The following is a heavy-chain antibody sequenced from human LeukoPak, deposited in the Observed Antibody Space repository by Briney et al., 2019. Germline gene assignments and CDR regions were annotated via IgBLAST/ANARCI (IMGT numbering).Heavy chain of an antibody. J-gene: IGHJ4*02. CDR3: ARARTVWSGYDY. Sequence: ASVKVSCKASGYTFTGYYMHWVRQAPGQGLEWMGRIIPILGIANYAQKFQGRVTITADKSTSTAYMELSSLRSEDTAVYYCARARTVWSGYDYWGQGTLVTVSS. D-gene: IGHD3-3*01. V-gene: IGHV1-69*04. CDR2: IIPILGIA. CDR1: GYTFTGYY.